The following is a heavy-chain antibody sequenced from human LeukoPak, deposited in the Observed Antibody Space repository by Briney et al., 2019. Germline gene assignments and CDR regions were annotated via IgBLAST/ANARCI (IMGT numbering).Heavy chain of an antibody. V-gene: IGHV3-30*02. D-gene: IGHD3-10*01. CDR2: IRYDGSNK. CDR1: GFIFCNYG. CDR3: AKDRTMVRGVYDY. Sequence: PGGSLRLSCAASGFIFCNYGMRWVRQAPGKGLEWVAFIRYDGSNKYYADSVKGRFTISRDNSKNTLYLQMNSLRAEDTAVYYCAKDRTMVRGVYDYWGQGTLVTVSS. J-gene: IGHJ4*02.